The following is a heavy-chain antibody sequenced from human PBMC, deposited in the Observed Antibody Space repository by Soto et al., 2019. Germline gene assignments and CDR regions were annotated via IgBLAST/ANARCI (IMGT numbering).Heavy chain of an antibody. J-gene: IGHJ4*02. D-gene: IGHD3-10*01. CDR1: GFSFSVNGVA. CDR2: IYWDDDQ. Sequence: QITLKESGPTLVKPTQTLTLTCTFSGFSFSVNGVAVGWIRQPPGQALEWLALIYWDDDQRYNPSLKDRLTITQDTPRNQVVLTMTNMDPVDTATYYCAHKRDVSRGFKYWGQGTLVTVSS. CDR3: AHKRDVSRGFKY. V-gene: IGHV2-5*02.